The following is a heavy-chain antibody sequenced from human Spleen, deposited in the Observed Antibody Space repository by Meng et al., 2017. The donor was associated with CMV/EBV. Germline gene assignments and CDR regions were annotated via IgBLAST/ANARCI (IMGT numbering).Heavy chain of an antibody. J-gene: IGHJ4*02. CDR1: GFTFSSYA. V-gene: IGHV3-30-3*01. D-gene: IGHD3-22*01. CDR3: ARARPTDYYDSSGYYPGVLDY. CDR2: ISYDGSNK. Sequence: VQLVESGGGVVQPGRSLRLLCSASGFTFSSYAMHWVRQAAGKGLEWVAVISYDGSNKYYADSVKGRFTISRDNSKNTLYLKMNSLRAEDTAVYYCARARPTDYYDSSGYYPGVLDYWGQGTLVTVSS.